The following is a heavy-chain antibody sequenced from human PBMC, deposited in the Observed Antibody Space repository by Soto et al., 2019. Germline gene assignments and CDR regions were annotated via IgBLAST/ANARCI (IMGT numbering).Heavy chain of an antibody. Sequence: SETLSLTCTVSGGSISSGGYYWSWIRQHPGKGLEWIGYIYYSGSTYYNPSLKSRVTISVDTSKNQFSLKLSSVTAADTAVYYCAREYYYDSSGYYYPRYFDYWGQGTLVTVSS. CDR3: AREYYYDSSGYYYPRYFDY. J-gene: IGHJ4*02. D-gene: IGHD3-22*01. CDR1: GGSISSGGYY. V-gene: IGHV4-31*03. CDR2: IYYSGST.